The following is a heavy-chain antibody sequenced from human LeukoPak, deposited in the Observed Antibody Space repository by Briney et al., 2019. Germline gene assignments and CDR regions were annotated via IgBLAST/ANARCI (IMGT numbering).Heavy chain of an antibody. Sequence: PGGSLRLSCAASGFTFSYYGMHWVRQAPGKGLEWVAFIRYDGSNKYYADSVKGRFTISRDNSKNTLYLQMNSLRAEDTAVYYCARDHSGYGGNPERFHDAFDIWGQGTMVTVSS. CDR2: IRYDGSNK. J-gene: IGHJ3*02. CDR3: ARDHSGYGGNPERFHDAFDI. D-gene: IGHD4-23*01. CDR1: GFTFSYYG. V-gene: IGHV3-30*02.